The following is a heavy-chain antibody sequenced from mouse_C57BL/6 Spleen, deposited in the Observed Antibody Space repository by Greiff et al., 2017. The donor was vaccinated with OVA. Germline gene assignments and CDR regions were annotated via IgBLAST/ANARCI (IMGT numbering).Heavy chain of an antibody. CDR1: GYSITSGYY. Sequence: EVQVVESGPGLVKPSQSLSLTCSVTGYSITSGYYWNWIRQFPGNKLEWMGYISYDGSNNYNPTLKNRISITRDTSKNQFFLKLNSVTPEDAATYYCARSGNYPYYYAMDYWGQGTSVTVSS. J-gene: IGHJ4*01. CDR2: ISYDGSN. D-gene: IGHD2-1*01. V-gene: IGHV3-6*01. CDR3: ARSGNYPYYYAMDY.